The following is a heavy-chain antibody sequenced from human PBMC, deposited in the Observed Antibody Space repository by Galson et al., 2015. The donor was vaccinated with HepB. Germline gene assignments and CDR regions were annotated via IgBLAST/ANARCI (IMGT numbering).Heavy chain of an antibody. D-gene: IGHD3-9*01. J-gene: IGHJ4*02. CDR3: AKEAVLTGYYITYYFDY. Sequence: SLRLSCAASGFTFSSYAMSWVRQAPGKGLEWVSAISGSGGSTYYADSVKGRFTISRDNSKNTLYLQMNSLRAEDTAVYYCAKEAVLTGYYITYYFDYWGQGTLVTVSS. CDR1: GFTFSSYA. V-gene: IGHV3-23*01. CDR2: ISGSGGST.